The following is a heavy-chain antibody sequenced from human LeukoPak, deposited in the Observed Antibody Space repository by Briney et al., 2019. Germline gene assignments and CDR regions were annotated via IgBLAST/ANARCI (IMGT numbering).Heavy chain of an antibody. J-gene: IGHJ4*01. Sequence: PGGSLRLSCAASGFTFRSYWMSWFRQAPGKGLEWVANIKEDGSEKSYVDSVKGRFTISRDNAKNLLYLQMNSLRAEETAVYYCARVLVGALDYWGHGTLVTVSS. CDR1: GFTFRSYW. D-gene: IGHD1-26*01. CDR2: IKEDGSEK. CDR3: ARVLVGALDY. V-gene: IGHV3-7*03.